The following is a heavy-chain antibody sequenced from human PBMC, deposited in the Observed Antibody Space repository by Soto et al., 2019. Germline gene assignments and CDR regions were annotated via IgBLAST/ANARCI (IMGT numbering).Heavy chain of an antibody. CDR1: GGSINTFY. CDR2: IFSSGST. V-gene: IGHV4-4*07. J-gene: IGHJ4*02. CDR3: AREGSYSAYNFAHGIQLWSFDF. D-gene: IGHD5-12*01. Sequence: SETLSLICTVPGGSINTFYWSWVRQPAGKGMEWIGRIFSSGSTSFNPSLESRVAMSVDTSKNHFSLNLSSVTAADMAVYYCAREGSYSAYNFAHGIQLWSFDFWGQGALVTAPQ.